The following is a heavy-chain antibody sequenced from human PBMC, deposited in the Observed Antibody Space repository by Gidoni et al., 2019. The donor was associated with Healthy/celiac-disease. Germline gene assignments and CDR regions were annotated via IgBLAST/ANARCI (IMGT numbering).Heavy chain of an antibody. V-gene: IGHV3-23*01. CDR2: ISGSGGST. CDR3: AKLGYCSSTSCPYYYYYGMDV. J-gene: IGHJ6*02. D-gene: IGHD2-2*01. Sequence: EVQLLESGGGLVQPGGSLRLSCAASGFTFSSYAMSWVRQAPGKGLEWVSAISGSGGSTYYADSVKGRFTISRDNSKNTLYLQMNSLRAEDTAVYYCAKLGYCSSTSCPYYYYYGMDVWGQGTTVTVSS. CDR1: GFTFSSYA.